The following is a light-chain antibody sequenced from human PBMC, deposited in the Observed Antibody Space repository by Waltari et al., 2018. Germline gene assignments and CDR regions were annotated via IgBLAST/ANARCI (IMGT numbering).Light chain of an antibody. CDR2: VNSDGSH. Sequence: QLVLTQSPSASASLGASVKLTCTLSSGHSTNVIAWLQKRPEKGPRYLMKVNSDGSHNKGDEIPDLLSGCSSGAERYLSICSRQSEDVADYYCQTGGHGTGVFGGGTKLTDL. J-gene: IGLJ3*02. V-gene: IGLV4-69*01. CDR3: QTGGHGTGV. CDR1: SGHSTNV.